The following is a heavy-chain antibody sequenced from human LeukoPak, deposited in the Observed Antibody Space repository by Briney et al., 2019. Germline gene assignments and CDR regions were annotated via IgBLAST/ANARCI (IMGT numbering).Heavy chain of an antibody. V-gene: IGHV3-20*04. CDR1: GFTFDDYG. D-gene: IGHD3-22*01. Sequence: GGSLRLSCAASGFTFDDYGMSWVRQAPGKGLDWVSGINWNGGSTGYADSVKGRFTISRDNAKNSLYLQMNSLRAEDTALYYCARASYDSSGYHYYFDYWGQGTLVTVSS. CDR2: INWNGGST. J-gene: IGHJ4*02. CDR3: ARASYDSSGYHYYFDY.